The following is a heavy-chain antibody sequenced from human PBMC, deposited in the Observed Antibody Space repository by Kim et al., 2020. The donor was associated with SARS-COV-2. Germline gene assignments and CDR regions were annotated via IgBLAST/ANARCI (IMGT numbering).Heavy chain of an antibody. J-gene: IGHJ6*02. CDR1: GGSISSSNW. V-gene: IGHV4-4*02. CDR3: ASSKHFYYYYAMDV. Sequence: SETLSLTCAVSGGSISSSNWWSWVRQPPGKGLEWIGEIYHSGSTNYNPSLKSRVTISVDKSKNQFSLKLNSVTAADTAVYYCASSKHFYYYYAMDVWGQGTTVTVSS. CDR2: IYHSGST.